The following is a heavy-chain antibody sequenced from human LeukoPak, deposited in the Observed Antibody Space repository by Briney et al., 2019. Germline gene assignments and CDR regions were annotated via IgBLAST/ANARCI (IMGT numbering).Heavy chain of an antibody. CDR3: SKDPNGDYVGAFDM. J-gene: IGHJ3*02. Sequence: GGSLRLSCTASGLTFSNYATTWVRQAPGKGLEWVSYITGSGRGTYYADSVKGRFSFSRDNSQNTVFLHMNSLRADDTALYYCSKDPNGDYVGAFDMWGPRTMVTVSS. V-gene: IGHV3-23*01. D-gene: IGHD4-17*01. CDR1: GLTFSNYA. CDR2: ITGSGRGT.